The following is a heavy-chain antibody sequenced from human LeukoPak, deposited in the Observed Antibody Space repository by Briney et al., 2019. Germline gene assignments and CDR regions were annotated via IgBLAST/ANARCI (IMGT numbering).Heavy chain of an antibody. CDR3: ARDLLGYCSGGSCCLDY. J-gene: IGHJ4*02. Sequence: ASVKVSCKASGYTFTSYGISWVRQAPGQGLEWMGWISAYNGNTNYAQMLQGRVTMTTDTSTSTAYMELRSLRSDDTAVYYCARDLLGYCSGGSCCLDYWGQGTLVTVSS. V-gene: IGHV1-18*04. CDR2: ISAYNGNT. CDR1: GYTFTSYG. D-gene: IGHD2-15*01.